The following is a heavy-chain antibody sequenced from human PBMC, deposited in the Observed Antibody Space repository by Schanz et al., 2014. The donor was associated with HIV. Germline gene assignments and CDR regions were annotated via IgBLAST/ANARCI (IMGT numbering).Heavy chain of an antibody. D-gene: IGHD1-1*01. Sequence: QVQLVESGGGVVQPGRSLRLSCAASGFTFSTKGMHWVRQAPGKGLEWVAVISYDGSNKYYADSVKGRFTISRDNSKNTLYXQMNSLRAEDTAVYYCAKRRDSGYAYFDYWGQGTLVTVSS. CDR2: ISYDGSNK. CDR3: AKRRDSGYAYFDY. CDR1: GFTFSTKG. J-gene: IGHJ4*02. V-gene: IGHV3-30*18.